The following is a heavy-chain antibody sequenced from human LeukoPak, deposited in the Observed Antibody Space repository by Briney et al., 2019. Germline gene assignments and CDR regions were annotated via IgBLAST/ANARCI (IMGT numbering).Heavy chain of an antibody. V-gene: IGHV1-46*01. J-gene: IGHJ5*02. CDR1: GYTFTSYY. CDR3: AREMLAAAGGTTGWFDP. Sequence: ASVKVSCKASGYTFTSYYMHWVRQAPGQGLEWMGIINPSGGSTSYAQKFQGRVTMTRDMSTSTVYMELSSLRSEDTAVYYCAREMLAAAGGTTGWFDPWGQGTLVTVSS. CDR2: INPSGGST. D-gene: IGHD6-13*01.